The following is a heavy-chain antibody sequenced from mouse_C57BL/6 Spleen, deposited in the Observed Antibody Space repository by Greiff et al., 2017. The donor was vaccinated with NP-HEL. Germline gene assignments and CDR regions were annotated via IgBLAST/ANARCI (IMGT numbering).Heavy chain of an antibody. CDR3: ARGPDYDGYRGYFDV. Sequence: DVKLQESGPGLVKPSQSLSLTCSVTGYSITSGYYWNWIRQFPGNKLEWMGYISYDGSNNYNPYLKNRISITRDTSKNQFFLKLNSVTTEDTATYDCARGPDYDGYRGYFDVWGTGTTVTVSS. CDR1: GYSITSGYY. V-gene: IGHV3-6*01. CDR2: ISYDGSN. J-gene: IGHJ1*03. D-gene: IGHD2-3*01.